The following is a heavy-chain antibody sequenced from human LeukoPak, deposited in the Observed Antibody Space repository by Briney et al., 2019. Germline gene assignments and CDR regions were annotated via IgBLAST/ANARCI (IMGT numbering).Heavy chain of an antibody. CDR2: ISYDGSNK. CDR3: AKSDKAYFDY. CDR1: GFTFSSYG. J-gene: IGHJ4*02. D-gene: IGHD2-15*01. Sequence: GGSLRLSCAASGFTFSSYGMHWVRQAPGKGLEWVAVISYDGSNKYYADPVKGRFTISRDNSKNTLYLQMNSLRAEDTAVYYCAKSDKAYFDYWGQGTLVTVSS. V-gene: IGHV3-30*18.